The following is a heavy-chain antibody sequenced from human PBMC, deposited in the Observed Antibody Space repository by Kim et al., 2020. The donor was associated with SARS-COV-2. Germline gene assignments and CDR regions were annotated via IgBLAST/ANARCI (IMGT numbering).Heavy chain of an antibody. Sequence: KGRFTISRDNAKNSLYLQMNSLRAEDTAVYYCARYGSITMVRGVLYYFDYWGQGTLVTVSS. CDR3: ARYGSITMVRGVLYYFDY. V-gene: IGHV3-11*06. D-gene: IGHD3-10*01. J-gene: IGHJ4*02.